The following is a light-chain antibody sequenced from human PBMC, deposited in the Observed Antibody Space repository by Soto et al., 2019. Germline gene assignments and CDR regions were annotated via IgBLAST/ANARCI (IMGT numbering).Light chain of an antibody. CDR3: NSFTTSSTYV. V-gene: IGLV2-18*02. CDR1: SRDVGSYNR. Sequence: QSVLTQPPSVSGSPGQSVAISCTGTSRDVGSYNRVAWYQQPPGTAPKLIIYDVTNRPSGVPDRFSGSKSGNTASLTISELQAEDEADYYCNSFTTSSTYVFGNGTKVTVL. J-gene: IGLJ1*01. CDR2: DVT.